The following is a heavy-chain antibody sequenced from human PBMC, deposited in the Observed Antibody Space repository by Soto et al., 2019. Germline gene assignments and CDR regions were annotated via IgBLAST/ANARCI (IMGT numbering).Heavy chain of an antibody. CDR1: GGTFSSYT. V-gene: IGHV1-69*04. Sequence: SLKVSCKASGGTFSSYTISWVRQAPGQGLEWMGRIIPILGIANYAQKFQGRVTITADKSTSTAYMELSSLRSEDTAVYYCARERPRDIVVVPAATTNWFDPWGQGTLVTVSS. CDR3: ARERPRDIVVVPAATTNWFDP. D-gene: IGHD2-2*01. CDR2: IIPILGIA. J-gene: IGHJ5*02.